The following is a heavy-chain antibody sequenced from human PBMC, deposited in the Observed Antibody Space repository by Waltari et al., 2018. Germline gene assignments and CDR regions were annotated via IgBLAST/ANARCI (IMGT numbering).Heavy chain of an antibody. CDR2: INAGNGNT. Sequence: QVQLAQSGAEVKKPGASVKVSCKASGYTFTTYPIHWVRQAPGQGLEWMGWINAGNGNTKYSHNCQGRLTITRDTSATTAYMELSSLTSEDTALYYCAKDGGWYYLESWGQGTLVTVSS. CDR1: GYTFTTYP. J-gene: IGHJ4*02. D-gene: IGHD6-19*01. CDR3: AKDGGWYYLES. V-gene: IGHV1-3*01.